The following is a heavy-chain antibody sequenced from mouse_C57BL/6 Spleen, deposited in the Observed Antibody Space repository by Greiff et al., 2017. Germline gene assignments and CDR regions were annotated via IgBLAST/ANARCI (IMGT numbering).Heavy chain of an antibody. J-gene: IGHJ3*01. D-gene: IGHD3-3*01. CDR2: IDPETGGT. V-gene: IGHV1-15*01. Sequence: VQLQQSGAELVRPGASVTLSCKASGYTFTDYEMHWVKQTPVHGLEWIGAIDPETGGTAYNQKFKGKAILTADKSSSTAYMELRSLTAEDSAVYYCTRSGTAYWGQGTLVTVAA. CDR1: GYTFTDYE. CDR3: TRSGTAY.